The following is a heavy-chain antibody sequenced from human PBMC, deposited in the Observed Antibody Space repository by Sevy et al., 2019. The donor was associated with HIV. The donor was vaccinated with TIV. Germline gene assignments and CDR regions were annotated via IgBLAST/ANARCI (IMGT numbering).Heavy chain of an antibody. Sequence: GGSLRLSCAASGFTLNNAWMNWVRQVPGKGLEWVGRIKSKTDGGTRDVAASVKDRISISRDDSRNTLYLQMNSLRIEDTGMYYCAAGLGKSDFDYWGQGTLVTVSS. J-gene: IGHJ4*02. V-gene: IGHV3-15*01. CDR3: AAGLGKSDFDY. D-gene: IGHD3-9*01. CDR2: IKSKTDGGTR. CDR1: GFTLNNAW.